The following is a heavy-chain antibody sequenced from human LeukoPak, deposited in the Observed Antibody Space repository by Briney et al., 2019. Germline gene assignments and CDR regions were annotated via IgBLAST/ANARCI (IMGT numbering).Heavy chain of an antibody. J-gene: IGHJ4*02. CDR2: IYYSGST. CDR1: GGSISSSNW. V-gene: IGHV4-4*02. CDR3: ARIDRAVAGTIDY. D-gene: IGHD6-19*01. Sequence: PSGTLSLTCAVSGGSISSSNWWSWVRQPPGKGLEWIGYIYYSGSTNYNPSLKSRVTMSVDTSKNQFSLKLSSVTAADTAVYYCARIDRAVAGTIDYWGQGTLVTVSS.